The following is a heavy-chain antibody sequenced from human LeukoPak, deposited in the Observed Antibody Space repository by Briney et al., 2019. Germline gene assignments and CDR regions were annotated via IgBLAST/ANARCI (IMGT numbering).Heavy chain of an antibody. Sequence: PSETLSLTCTVSGGSISSYYWSWIRQPPGKELEWIGYIYYSGSTNYNPSLKSRVTISLDTSKNQFSLKLSSVTAADTAVYYCARGGPPVTIFGVVISWFDPWGQGTLVTVSS. V-gene: IGHV4-59*01. CDR1: GGSISSYY. J-gene: IGHJ5*02. CDR2: IYYSGST. D-gene: IGHD3-3*01. CDR3: ARGGPPVTIFGVVISWFDP.